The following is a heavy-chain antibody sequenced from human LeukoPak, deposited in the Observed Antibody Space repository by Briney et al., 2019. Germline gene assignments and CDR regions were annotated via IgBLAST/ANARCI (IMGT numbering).Heavy chain of an antibody. CDR1: GGSFGGYY. J-gene: IGHJ4*02. Sequence: SETLSLTCAVYGGSFGGYYWSCIRQPPGKGLEWIGEINHSGSTNYNPSLKSRFPSSVDTSKKQLSLKLSSVTAADTAVYYCARGQSSVVTDIPYYFDYWGRGTLVTVSS. D-gene: IGHD2-21*02. V-gene: IGHV4-34*01. CDR3: ARGQSSVVTDIPYYFDY. CDR2: INHSGST.